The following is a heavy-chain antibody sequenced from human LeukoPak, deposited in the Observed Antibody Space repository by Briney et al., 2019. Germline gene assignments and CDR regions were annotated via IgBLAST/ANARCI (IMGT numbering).Heavy chain of an antibody. CDR3: ARGITNYYYGMDV. Sequence: SETLSLTCAVYGGSFSGYYWSWIRQPPGKGLEWIGEINHSGSTNYNPSLKSRVTISVDTSKNQFSLKLSSVTAADTAVYYCARGITNYYYGMDVWGQGTTVTVSS. CDR2: INHSGST. D-gene: IGHD2-8*01. V-gene: IGHV4-34*01. J-gene: IGHJ6*02. CDR1: GGSFSGYY.